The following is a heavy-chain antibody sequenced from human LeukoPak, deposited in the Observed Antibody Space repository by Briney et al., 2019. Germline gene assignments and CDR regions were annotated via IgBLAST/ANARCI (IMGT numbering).Heavy chain of an antibody. V-gene: IGHV4-59*10. J-gene: IGHJ5*02. CDR1: GGSFSGYY. Sequence: SETLSLTCAVYGGSFSGYYWSRIRQPAGKGLEWIGRIYSSGSTSYNPSLKSRVTISVDTSKNQFSLNLSSVTAADTAIYYCARNDILTRRGWFDPWGQGSLVTVSS. CDR3: ARNDILTRRGWFDP. CDR2: IYSSGST. D-gene: IGHD3-9*01.